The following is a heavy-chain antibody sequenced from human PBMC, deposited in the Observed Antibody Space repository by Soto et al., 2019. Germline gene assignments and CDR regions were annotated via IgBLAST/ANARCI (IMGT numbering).Heavy chain of an antibody. D-gene: IGHD2-15*01. V-gene: IGHV1-69*06. Sequence: QVQLVQSGAEVKKPGSSVKVSCKASGGTFSSYAISWVLQAPGQGLEWMGGIIPTFGTANYAQKFQGRVTITADKSTSTAYMELSSLRSEDTAVYYCARGVVVAATPSYYYYYGMDVWGQGTTVTVSS. CDR2: IIPTFGTA. CDR1: GGTFSSYA. CDR3: ARGVVVAATPSYYYYYGMDV. J-gene: IGHJ6*02.